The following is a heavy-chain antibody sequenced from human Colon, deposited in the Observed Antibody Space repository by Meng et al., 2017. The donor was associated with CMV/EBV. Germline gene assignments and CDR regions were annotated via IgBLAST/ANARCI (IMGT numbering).Heavy chain of an antibody. D-gene: IGHD2-2*01. CDR3: ARAPRIFEDSTSSPSYYFDY. CDR1: GFTFSSYE. CDR2: ISSSSSYI. J-gene: IGHJ4*02. Sequence: GESLKISCAASGFTFSSYEMNWVRQAPGEGLEWVSSISSSSSYIYYADSVKGRFTISRDNAKNSLYLQMTSLRAEDTAVYYFARAPRIFEDSTSSPSYYFDYWGQGTLVTVSS. V-gene: IGHV3-21*04.